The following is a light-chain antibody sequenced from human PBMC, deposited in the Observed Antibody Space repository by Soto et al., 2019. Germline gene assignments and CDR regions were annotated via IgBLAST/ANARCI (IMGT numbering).Light chain of an antibody. CDR1: LDINRW. CDR3: QQADSYPIT. V-gene: IGKV1-12*01. Sequence: DIQMTQSPSSVSVSVGDRVTITCRASLDINRWLAWYQVRPGKPPKLLIAGAFVLQSGVPSRFSGSASGTDFARTIDNLQPEDFATYYCQQADSYPITFGQGTRLDI. J-gene: IGKJ5*01. CDR2: GAF.